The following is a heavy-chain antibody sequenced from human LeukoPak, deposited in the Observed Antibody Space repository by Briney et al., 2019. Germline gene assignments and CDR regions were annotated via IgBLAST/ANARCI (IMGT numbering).Heavy chain of an antibody. CDR2: MNPNSGNA. V-gene: IGHV1-8*01. CDR3: ARDKGYYYGMDV. J-gene: IGHJ6*02. Sequence: ASVKVSCKASGYTFTSYDINWVRQAPGQGLEWMGWMNPNSGNAAYSQKFQGWVTMTRDTSISTAYMELSRLRSDDTAVYYCARDKGYYYGMDVWGQGTTVTVSS. CDR1: GYTFTSYD.